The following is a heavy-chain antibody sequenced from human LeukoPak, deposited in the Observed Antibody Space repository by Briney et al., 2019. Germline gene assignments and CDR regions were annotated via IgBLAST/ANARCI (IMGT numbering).Heavy chain of an antibody. CDR3: ARGIYCTNGVCYVFDY. Sequence: SETLSLTCAVSGYSISSGYYWGWIRQPPGKGLEWIGSIYHSGSTYYNPSLKSRVTISVDTSKNQFSLKLSSATAADTAVYYCARGIYCTNGVCYVFDYWGQGTLVTVSS. V-gene: IGHV4-38-2*01. J-gene: IGHJ4*02. CDR1: GYSISSGYY. D-gene: IGHD2-8*01. CDR2: IYHSGST.